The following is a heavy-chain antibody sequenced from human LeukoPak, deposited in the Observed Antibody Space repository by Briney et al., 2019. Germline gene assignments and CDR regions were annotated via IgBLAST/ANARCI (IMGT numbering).Heavy chain of an antibody. V-gene: IGHV3-30*04. CDR2: ISYDGSNK. Sequence: PGGSLRLSCAASGFTFSSYAMHWVRQAPGKGLGWVAVISYDGSNKYYADSVKGRFTISRDNSKNTLYLQMNSLRAEDTAVYYCARVDPLGYGMDVWGKGTTVTVSS. CDR1: GFTFSSYA. D-gene: IGHD3-9*01. J-gene: IGHJ6*04. CDR3: ARVDPLGYGMDV.